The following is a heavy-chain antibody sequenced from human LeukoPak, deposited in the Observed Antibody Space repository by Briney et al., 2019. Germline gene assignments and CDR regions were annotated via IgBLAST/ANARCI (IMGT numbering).Heavy chain of an antibody. V-gene: IGHV4-59*01. CDR2: IYYSGST. CDR1: GGSISSYY. D-gene: IGHD1-26*01. CDR3: AREILEASFDP. J-gene: IGHJ5*02. Sequence: SETLSLTCTVSGGSISSYYWSWIRQPPGKELEWIGYIYYSGSTNYNPSLKSRVTISVDTSKNQFSLKLSSATAADTAVYYCAREILEASFDPWGQGTLVTVSS.